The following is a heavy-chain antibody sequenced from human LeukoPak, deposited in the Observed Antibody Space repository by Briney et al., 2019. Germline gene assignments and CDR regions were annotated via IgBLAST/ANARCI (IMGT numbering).Heavy chain of an antibody. Sequence: GGSLRLSCATSGFIFNTYALSWVRQAPGKGLEWASSISGSGGSTYHADSVKGRFTISRDSSKNTLYLQMNSLRAEDTAIYYCARVIRAAPGKGYFDYWGQGTLVTVSS. V-gene: IGHV3-23*01. J-gene: IGHJ4*02. CDR2: ISGSGGST. CDR3: ARVIRAAPGKGYFDY. CDR1: GFIFNTYA. D-gene: IGHD6-13*01.